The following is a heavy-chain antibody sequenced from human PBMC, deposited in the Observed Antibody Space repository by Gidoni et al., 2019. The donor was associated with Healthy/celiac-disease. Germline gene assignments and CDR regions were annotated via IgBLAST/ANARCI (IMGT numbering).Heavy chain of an antibody. Sequence: QVQLQESGPGLVKPSGTLSLTCAVSGGSISSSNWWSWVRQPPGKGLEWIGEIYHSGSTNYNPSLKSLVTISVDKSKNQFSLKLSSVTAADTAVYYCARDRAYCGGDCYLGPYYYYGMDVWGQGTTVTVSS. V-gene: IGHV4-4*02. D-gene: IGHD2-21*02. CDR1: GGSISSSNW. CDR2: IYHSGST. J-gene: IGHJ6*02. CDR3: ARDRAYCGGDCYLGPYYYYGMDV.